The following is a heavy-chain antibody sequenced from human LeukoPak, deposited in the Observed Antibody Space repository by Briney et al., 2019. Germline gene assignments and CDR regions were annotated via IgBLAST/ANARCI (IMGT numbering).Heavy chain of an antibody. J-gene: IGHJ6*02. CDR3: ARGYCSSSSCAYYYYYYGMDV. CDR1: VYTFTGYY. Sequence: GASVRVSCKSSVYTFTGYYMHWVRQAPGQGLDWMGWINPNSGGTNYAQKFQGRVSMTKDTSISTAYMELSRLRSDDTAVYYCARGYCSSSSCAYYYYYYGMDVWGQGTTVTVSS. V-gene: IGHV1-2*02. CDR2: INPNSGGT. D-gene: IGHD2-2*01.